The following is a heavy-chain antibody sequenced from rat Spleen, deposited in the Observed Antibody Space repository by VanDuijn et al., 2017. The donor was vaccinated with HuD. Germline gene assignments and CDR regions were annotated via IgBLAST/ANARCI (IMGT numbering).Heavy chain of an antibody. CDR1: GFIFSNYD. CDR2: ISYDGGIT. J-gene: IGHJ2*01. D-gene: IGHD1-2*01. Sequence: EVQLVESGGGLVQPGRSMSLSCATSGFIFSNYDMAWVRQAPKKGLEWVAYISYDGGITYYRDSVKGRFTISRDNAQSTLYLQMDSLRSEDTATYYCARLYYYSSFDYWGQGVMVTVSS. CDR3: ARLYYYSSFDY. V-gene: IGHV5-25*01.